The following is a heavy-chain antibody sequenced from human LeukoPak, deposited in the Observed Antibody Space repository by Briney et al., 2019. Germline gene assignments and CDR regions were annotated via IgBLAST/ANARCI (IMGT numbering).Heavy chain of an antibody. D-gene: IGHD6-19*01. Sequence: SETLSLTCTVSGGSVSSYYWSWIRQPPGKGLEWIGYIKSSGSTNYNPSLKSRVTISVDTSKNQFSLKLSSVTAADTAVYYCARVAVARFDYWGQGTLVTVSS. CDR2: IKSSGST. CDR1: GGSVSSYY. V-gene: IGHV4-4*09. CDR3: ARVAVARFDY. J-gene: IGHJ4*02.